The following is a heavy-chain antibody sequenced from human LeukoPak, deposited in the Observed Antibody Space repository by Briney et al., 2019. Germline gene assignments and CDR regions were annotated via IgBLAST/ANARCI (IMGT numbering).Heavy chain of an antibody. CDR3: AREIFWSGYYSNLHFDY. Sequence: GGSLRLSCAASGFTFSSYWMHWVRQAPGKGLVWASRINSDGSSTSYADSVKGRFTISRDNAKNSLYLQMNSLRAEDTAVYYCAREIFWSGYYSNLHFDYWGQGTLVTVSS. V-gene: IGHV3-74*01. CDR2: INSDGSST. J-gene: IGHJ4*02. D-gene: IGHD3-3*01. CDR1: GFTFSSYW.